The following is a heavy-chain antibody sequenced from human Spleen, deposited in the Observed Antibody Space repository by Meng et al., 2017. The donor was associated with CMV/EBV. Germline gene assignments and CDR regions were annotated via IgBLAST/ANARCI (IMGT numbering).Heavy chain of an antibody. CDR3: ARSVTMTQRFDN. CDR1: GFTFSDYA. D-gene: IGHD3-22*01. CDR2: VSYDGVVK. V-gene: IGHV3-30*04. Sequence: GESLKISCDASGFTFSDYAIHWVRQAPGKGLEWVAVVSYDGVVKYYADSVMGRFTVSRDNFKNTVYLQMDSLRAEDTAVYYCARSVTMTQRFDNWGQGTLVTVSS. J-gene: IGHJ4*02.